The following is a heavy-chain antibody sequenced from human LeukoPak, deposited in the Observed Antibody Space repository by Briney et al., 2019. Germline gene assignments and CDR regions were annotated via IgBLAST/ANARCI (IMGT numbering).Heavy chain of an antibody. CDR3: ARDRRGDIVDRDAFDV. J-gene: IGHJ3*01. CDR1: GFSLTTSGLG. Sequence: SGPVLVKPTQTLTLTCTFSGFSLTTSGLGVGWIRQPPGKALEWLALVYWNDDKRYSPSLRSRLTITQDTSKNQVVLSMTDMDPVDTATYFCARDRRGDIVDRDAFDVWGQGTMVIVSS. D-gene: IGHD3-16*02. V-gene: IGHV2-5*01. CDR2: VYWNDDK.